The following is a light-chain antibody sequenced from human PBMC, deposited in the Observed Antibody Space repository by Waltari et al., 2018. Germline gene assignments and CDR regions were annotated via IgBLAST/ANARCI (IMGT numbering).Light chain of an antibody. V-gene: IGKV3-11*01. CDR3: QQRSNWPPT. CDR1: QSVSSY. J-gene: IGKJ4*01. CDR2: DAS. Sequence: ETVLTQSPATLSLSPGERATLSCRASQSVSSYLAWYQQKPGQAPRLLIYDASNRATGIPARFSGSGSGTDFTLTISSLGPEDFAVYYCQQRSNWPPTFGGGTKVEIK.